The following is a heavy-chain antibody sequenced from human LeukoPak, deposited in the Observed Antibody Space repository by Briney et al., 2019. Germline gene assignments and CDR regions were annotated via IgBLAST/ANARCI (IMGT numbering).Heavy chain of an antibody. V-gene: IGHV4-39*01. CDR3: ARPRRTRVVTSDFDY. CDR1: GGSINNSNYY. CDR2: VDYSGSA. Sequence: PSETLSLTCTVSGGSINNSNYYWGWIRQPPGKGLGWIGSVDYSGSAYYNPSLKSRVTISVDTSKNQFSLNLSSVTAADTAVYYCARPRRTRVVTSDFDYWGQGTLVTVSS. J-gene: IGHJ4*02. D-gene: IGHD4-23*01.